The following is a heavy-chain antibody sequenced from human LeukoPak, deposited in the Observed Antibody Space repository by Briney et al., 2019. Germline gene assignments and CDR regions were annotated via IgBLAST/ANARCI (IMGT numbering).Heavy chain of an antibody. CDR2: ISWNSGSI. Sequence: GGSLRLSCAASGFTFDDYAMHWVRQAPGKGLEWVSGISWNSGSIGYADSVKGRFTISRDNAKNSLYLQMNSLRAGDTALYYCAKDIATGNRLYYFDYWGQGTLVTVSS. CDR1: GFTFDDYA. V-gene: IGHV3-9*01. CDR3: AKDIATGNRLYYFDY. D-gene: IGHD1-14*01. J-gene: IGHJ4*02.